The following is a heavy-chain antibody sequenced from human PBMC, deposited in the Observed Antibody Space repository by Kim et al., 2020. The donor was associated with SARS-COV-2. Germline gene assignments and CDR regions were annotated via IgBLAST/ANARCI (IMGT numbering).Heavy chain of an antibody. CDR3: AREVPGARNGFDF. J-gene: IGHJ4*02. Sequence: ASVKVSCKASEYTFTNYHIHWVRQAPGQGLAWIGIIFSSGGQTDFAQKFRGRVTLTRYTSTTTVYMELNSLTSEDTAVYYCAREVPGARNGFDFWGQGTL. V-gene: IGHV1-46*01. D-gene: IGHD2-8*01. CDR2: IFSSGGQT. CDR1: EYTFTNYH.